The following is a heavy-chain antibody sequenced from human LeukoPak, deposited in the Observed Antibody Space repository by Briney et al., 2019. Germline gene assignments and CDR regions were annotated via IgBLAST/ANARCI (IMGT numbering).Heavy chain of an antibody. CDR3: ARDKGTVNGMDV. J-gene: IGHJ6*02. D-gene: IGHD4-17*01. CDR2: IIPIFGTA. V-gene: IGHV1-69*05. Sequence: ASVKVSCKASGGTFSSYAISWVRQAPGQGLEWMGGIIPIFGTANYAQKFQGRVTITTDESTSTAYMELSSLRSEDTAVYYCARDKGTVNGMDVWGQGTTVTVSS. CDR1: GGTFSSYA.